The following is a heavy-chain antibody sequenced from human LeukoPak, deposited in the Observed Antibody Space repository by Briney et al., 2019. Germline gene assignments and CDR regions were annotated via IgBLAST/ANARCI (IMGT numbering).Heavy chain of an antibody. Sequence: ASVTVSCKASGYTFTSYGISWVRRAPGQGLEWMGLISAYNGNTNYAQKLQGRVTMTTDTSTSTAYMELRSLRSDDTAVYYCAREGRFTDAFDIWGQGTMVTVSS. J-gene: IGHJ3*02. D-gene: IGHD3-10*01. CDR1: GYTFTSYG. V-gene: IGHV1-18*01. CDR2: ISAYNGNT. CDR3: AREGRFTDAFDI.